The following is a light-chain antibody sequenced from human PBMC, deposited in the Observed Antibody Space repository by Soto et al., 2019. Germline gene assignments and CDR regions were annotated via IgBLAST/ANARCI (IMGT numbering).Light chain of an antibody. CDR3: AAWDDSLNGPV. J-gene: IGLJ3*02. CDR1: SSNIGSNT. V-gene: IGLV1-44*01. Sequence: QPGLTQPPSASATPGQRVTISCSGSSSNIGSNTVNWYQHLPGTAPKLLIYSNNQRPSGVPDRFSGSKSGTSASLAISGLQSEDEADYYCAAWDDSLNGPVFGGGTKLTVL. CDR2: SNN.